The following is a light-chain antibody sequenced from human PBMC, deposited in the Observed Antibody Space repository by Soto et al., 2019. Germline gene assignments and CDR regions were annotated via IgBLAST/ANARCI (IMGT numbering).Light chain of an antibody. V-gene: IGKV1-39*01. CDR2: AAS. CDR1: QSISNY. CDR3: QQSYSFPRT. J-gene: IGKJ2*01. Sequence: DIQMTQSPSSLSASVGDRVTVTCRASQSISNYLNWYQQKPGKAPNLLISAASTLQSGVPSRFSGSGSGTDFTLTISSLQPEDFATYHCQQSYSFPRTFGQGTKLEIK.